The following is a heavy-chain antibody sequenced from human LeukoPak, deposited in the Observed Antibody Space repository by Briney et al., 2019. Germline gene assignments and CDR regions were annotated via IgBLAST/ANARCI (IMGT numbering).Heavy chain of an antibody. CDR2: MNPNSGNT. CDR1: DYRFTSYG. Sequence: ASVKVSCKASDYRFTSYGINWVRQATGQGLEWMGWMNPNSGNTGYAQKFQGRVTMTRNTSISTAYMELSSLRSEDTAVYYCAKEEGMVPLRNWGQGTLVTVSS. J-gene: IGHJ4*02. V-gene: IGHV1-8*02. CDR3: AKEEGMVPLRN. D-gene: IGHD3-10*01.